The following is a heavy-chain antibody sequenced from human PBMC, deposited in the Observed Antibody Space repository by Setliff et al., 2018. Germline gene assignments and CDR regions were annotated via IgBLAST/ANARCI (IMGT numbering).Heavy chain of an antibody. D-gene: IGHD7-27*01. Sequence: GGSLRLSCAASGFTVSSNDMSWVRQAPGKGLEWIALLYGGGNTFYADSVKGRFTISGDSSKNAVYLQMNSLRAEDTAVYYCASIDWGENFYNMDVWGKGTTVIVSS. CDR2: LYGGGNT. CDR3: ASIDWGENFYNMDV. J-gene: IGHJ6*03. V-gene: IGHV3-53*05. CDR1: GFTVSSND.